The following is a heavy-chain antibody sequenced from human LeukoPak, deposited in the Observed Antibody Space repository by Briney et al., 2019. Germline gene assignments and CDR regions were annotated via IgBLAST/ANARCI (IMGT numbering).Heavy chain of an antibody. V-gene: IGHV3-48*02. CDR3: ASEDIVATSPDY. CDR1: GFTFNRCR. Sequence: GGSLRLSCVVSGFTFNRCRMNWVRQAPGKGLEWVSYISSSSSTIYYADSVKGRFTISRDNAKNSLYLQMNSLRDEDTAVYYCASEDIVATSPDYWGQGTLVTVSS. CDR2: ISSSSSTI. D-gene: IGHD5-12*01. J-gene: IGHJ4*02.